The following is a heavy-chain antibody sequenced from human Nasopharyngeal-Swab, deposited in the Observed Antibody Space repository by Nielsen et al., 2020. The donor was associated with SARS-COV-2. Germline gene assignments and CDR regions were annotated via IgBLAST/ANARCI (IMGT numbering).Heavy chain of an antibody. D-gene: IGHD4-17*01. V-gene: IGHV1-46*01. Sequence: WVRQAPGQGREWMGIINPSGGSTSNAQKFQGRVTMTRDTSTSTVYMELSSLRSEDTAVYYCARDGSPHDYGDYGSDYWGQGTLVTVSS. CDR3: ARDGSPHDYGDYGSDY. J-gene: IGHJ4*02. CDR2: INPSGGST.